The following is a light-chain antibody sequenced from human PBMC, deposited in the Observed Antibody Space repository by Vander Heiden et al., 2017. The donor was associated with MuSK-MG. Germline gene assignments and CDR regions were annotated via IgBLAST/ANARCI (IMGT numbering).Light chain of an antibody. CDR3: NSCTSTTTRV. J-gene: IGLJ2*01. CDR1: SSDVGAYNC. CDR2: DVT. Sequence: QSALTQPASVSGYPGQSTTISCTGTSSDVGAYNCVSWYQQHPGKAPKLMIYDVTNRPSGVSNRFSGSKSDNTASLTISGLQAEDEADYYCNSCTSTTTRVFGGGTKLTVL. V-gene: IGLV2-14*03.